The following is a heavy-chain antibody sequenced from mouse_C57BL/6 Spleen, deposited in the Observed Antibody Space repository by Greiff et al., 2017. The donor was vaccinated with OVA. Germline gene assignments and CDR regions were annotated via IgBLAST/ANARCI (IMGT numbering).Heavy chain of an antibody. CDR1: GFTFSSYA. D-gene: IGHD4-1*01. V-gene: IGHV5-4*01. CDR2: ISDGGSYT. CDR3: ARAPNWALDY. Sequence: EVHLVESGGGLVKPGGSLKLSCAASGFTFSSYAMSWVRQTPEKRLEWVATISDGGSYTYYPDNVKGRFTISRDNAKNNLYLQMSHLKSEDTARYYCARAPNWALDYWGQGTTLTVSS. J-gene: IGHJ2*01.